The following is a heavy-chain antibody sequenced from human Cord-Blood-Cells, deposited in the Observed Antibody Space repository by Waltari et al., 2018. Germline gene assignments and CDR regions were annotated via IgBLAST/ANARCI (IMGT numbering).Heavy chain of an antibody. CDR3: ARGNYDILTGYYSN. V-gene: IGHV4-34*01. CDR2: INHSGST. D-gene: IGHD3-9*01. J-gene: IGHJ4*02. CDR1: GGSFSGYS. Sequence: QVQLQQWGAGLFTPSATLSLTCAVYGGSFSGYSWSLLRQPPGKGLEWIGEINHSGSTNYNPSLKSRVTISVDTSKNQLSLKLSSVTAADTAVYYCARGNYDILTGYYSNWGQGTLVTVSS.